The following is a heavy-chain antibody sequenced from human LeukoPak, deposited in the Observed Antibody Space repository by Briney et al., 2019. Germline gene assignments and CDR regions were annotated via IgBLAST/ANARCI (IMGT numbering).Heavy chain of an antibody. CDR1: GFTFSGYD. J-gene: IGHJ4*02. V-gene: IGHV3-11*03. D-gene: IGHD6-13*01. CDR3: ERITAAAGGGGPLGH. Sequence: GGSLRLSCAASGFTFSGYDIAWIRQTPGKGLEWVSYITDGGHYIHYTDSVKGRFTISRDNAKNSLYLQMHSLRAEDTAVNCCERITAAAGGGGPLGHWGQGTLVTVSS. CDR2: ITDGGHYI.